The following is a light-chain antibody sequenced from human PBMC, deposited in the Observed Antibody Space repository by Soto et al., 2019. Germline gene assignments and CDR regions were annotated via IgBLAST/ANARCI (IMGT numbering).Light chain of an antibody. CDR2: AAS. Sequence: IQMTQSPSSLSASVGDRVTITCRASQSISDYLNWYQLKPGKAPKLLIYAASSLQSGVPSRFSDSGSGTDFTLTISSLQPEDFATYYCQQSYSTPWTFGQGTKVEI. CDR3: QQSYSTPWT. J-gene: IGKJ1*01. V-gene: IGKV1-39*01. CDR1: QSISDY.